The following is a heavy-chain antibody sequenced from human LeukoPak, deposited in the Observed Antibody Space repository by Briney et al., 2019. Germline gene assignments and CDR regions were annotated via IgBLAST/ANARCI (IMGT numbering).Heavy chain of an antibody. V-gene: IGHV4-59*01. CDR1: GGSISSYY. CDR2: IYHSGST. J-gene: IGHJ4*02. Sequence: SETLSLTCTVSGGSISSYYWSWIRQPPGKGLEWIGYIYHSGSTNYNPSLKSRVTISVDTSKNQFSLKLSSVTAADTAVYYCARGSGYYYPPGYWGQGTLVTVSS. D-gene: IGHD3-22*01. CDR3: ARGSGYYYPPGY.